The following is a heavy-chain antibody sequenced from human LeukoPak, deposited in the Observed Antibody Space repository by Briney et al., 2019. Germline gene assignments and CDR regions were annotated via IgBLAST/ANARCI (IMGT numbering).Heavy chain of an antibody. CDR2: IIPIFGTA. D-gene: IGHD3-22*01. J-gene: IGHJ3*02. Sequence: ASVKVSCKASGGTFSSYAISWVRQAPGQGLEWMGGIIPIFGTANYAQKFQGRVTITADKSTSTAYMELSSLRSEDTAVYYCARETMIVGGAFDIWGQGTMVTVSS. CDR3: ARETMIVGGAFDI. V-gene: IGHV1-69*06. CDR1: GGTFSSYA.